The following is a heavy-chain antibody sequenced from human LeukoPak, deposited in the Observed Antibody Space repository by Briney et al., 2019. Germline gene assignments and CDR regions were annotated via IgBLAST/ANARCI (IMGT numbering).Heavy chain of an antibody. CDR1: GGSFSGYY. D-gene: IGHD3-10*01. J-gene: IGHJ4*02. Sequence: PSETLSLTCAVYGGSFSGYYWSWIRQPPGKGLEWIGEINHSGSTNYNPSLKSRVTISVDTSKNQFSLKLSSVTAADTAVYYCARHGAIWFGATLWGQGTLVTVSS. V-gene: IGHV4-34*01. CDR2: INHSGST. CDR3: ARHGAIWFGATL.